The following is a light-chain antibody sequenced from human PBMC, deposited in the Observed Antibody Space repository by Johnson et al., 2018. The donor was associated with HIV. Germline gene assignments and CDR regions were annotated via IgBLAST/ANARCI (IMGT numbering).Light chain of an antibody. J-gene: IGLJ1*01. CDR3: GTWDTRLSGGGV. V-gene: IGLV1-51*02. Sequence: HSVLTQAPSVSAAPGQKVAISCSGSSSTIGNNYVSWYQLLPGTAPKLLIYKNDKRPSGIPDRFSGSKSGTSATLGITGLQTGDEADYYCGTWDTRLSGGGVFGTGTTVTVL. CDR1: SSTIGNNY. CDR2: KND.